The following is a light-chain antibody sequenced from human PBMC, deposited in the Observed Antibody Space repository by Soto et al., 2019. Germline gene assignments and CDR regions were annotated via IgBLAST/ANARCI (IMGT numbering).Light chain of an antibody. CDR1: QSISSY. CDR3: QQSYSTPRT. Sequence: DIQMTQSPSSLSASVGDRVTITCRASQSISSYLNWYQQKPGKAPKLLIYAASSLQSGVPSRLSGSGSGTDFTLTISSLQPEDFATYYCQQSYSTPRTFRPGTKVDIK. J-gene: IGKJ3*01. CDR2: AAS. V-gene: IGKV1-39*01.